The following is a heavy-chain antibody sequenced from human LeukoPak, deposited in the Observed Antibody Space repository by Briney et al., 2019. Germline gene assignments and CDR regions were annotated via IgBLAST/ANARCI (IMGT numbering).Heavy chain of an antibody. CDR1: GYSFTNYA. J-gene: IGHJ4*02. Sequence: ASVKVSCKAAGYSFTNYAIQWVRQAPGQRLEWMGWINAGNGKTKYSQKFQGRVTITRDTPATTAYMELSGLRSEDTAVYYCARAIWTSTVTTYYLDYWGQGTLVTVSS. CDR2: INAGNGKT. CDR3: ARAIWTSTVTTYYLDY. D-gene: IGHD4-17*01. V-gene: IGHV1-3*01.